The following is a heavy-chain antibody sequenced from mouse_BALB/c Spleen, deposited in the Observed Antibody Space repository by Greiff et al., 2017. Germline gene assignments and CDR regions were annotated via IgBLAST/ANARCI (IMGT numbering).Heavy chain of an antibody. Sequence: VHVKQSGAELVRSGASVKLSCTASGFNIKDYYMHWVKQRPEQGLEWIGWIDPENGDTEYAPKFQGKATMTADTSSNTAYLQLSSLTSEDTAVYYCNVEQLGHLAYWGQGTLVTVSA. CDR3: NVEQLGHLAY. CDR1: GFNIKDYY. J-gene: IGHJ3*01. D-gene: IGHD3-1*01. V-gene: IGHV14-4*02. CDR2: IDPENGDT.